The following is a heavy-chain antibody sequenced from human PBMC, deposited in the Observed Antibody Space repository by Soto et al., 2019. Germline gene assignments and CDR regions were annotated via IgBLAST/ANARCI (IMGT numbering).Heavy chain of an antibody. V-gene: IGHV4-59*01. J-gene: IGHJ4*02. CDR2: IYYSGSS. D-gene: IGHD3-22*01. CDR3: ARARYDSSGYYYFDY. CDR1: GGSISGYY. Sequence: QVQLQQSGPGLVKPPETLSLTCTVSGGSISGYYWSWIRQPPGKGLEWIGYIYYSGSSNYNPSLKSRVTIPLDTSKNQFSLRLRSVTAADTAVYYCARARYDSSGYYYFDYWGQGTLVTVSS.